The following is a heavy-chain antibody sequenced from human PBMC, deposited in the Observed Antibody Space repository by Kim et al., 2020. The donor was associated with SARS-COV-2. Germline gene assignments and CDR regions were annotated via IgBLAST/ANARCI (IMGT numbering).Heavy chain of an antibody. CDR1: GFTFSSYA. CDR3: ARGGDILTGRMHYDAFD. J-gene: IGHJ3*02. CDR2: ISYDGSNK. D-gene: IGHD3-9*01. V-gene: IGHV3-30-3*01. Sequence: GGSLRLSCAASGFTFSSYAMHWVRQAPGKGLEWVAVISYDGSNKYYADSVKGRFTISRDNSKNTLYLQMNSLRAEDTAVYYCARGGDILTGRMHYDAFD.